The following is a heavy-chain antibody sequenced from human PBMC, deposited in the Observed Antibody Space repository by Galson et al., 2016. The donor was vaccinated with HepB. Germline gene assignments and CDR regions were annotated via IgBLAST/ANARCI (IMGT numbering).Heavy chain of an antibody. CDR1: GDTFSIYT. Sequence: SVKVSCKASGDTFSIYTISWVRQAPGQGLEWMGGLIPIFASANYAQKFQGRVTITADESTSTGYMELSSLRSEDTAMYYCASRRGTLVGEVWFDPWGQGTLVTVSS. CDR3: ASRRGTLVGEVWFDP. CDR2: LIPIFASA. J-gene: IGHJ5*02. D-gene: IGHD1-26*01. V-gene: IGHV1-69*13.